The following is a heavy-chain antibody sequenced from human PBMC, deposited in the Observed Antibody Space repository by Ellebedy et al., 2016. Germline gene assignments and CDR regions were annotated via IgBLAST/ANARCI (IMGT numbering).Heavy chain of an antibody. D-gene: IGHD3-16*01. CDR3: AKDASMITFGGVRVDY. V-gene: IGHV3-9*01. Sequence: GGSLGLSCAASGFTFDEYAMHWVRQAPGKGLEWVSGISWNSGNIGYADSVKGRFTISRDNAKNSLYLQMNSLRAEDTALYYCAKDASMITFGGVRVDYWGQGTLVTVSS. J-gene: IGHJ4*02. CDR1: GFTFDEYA. CDR2: ISWNSGNI.